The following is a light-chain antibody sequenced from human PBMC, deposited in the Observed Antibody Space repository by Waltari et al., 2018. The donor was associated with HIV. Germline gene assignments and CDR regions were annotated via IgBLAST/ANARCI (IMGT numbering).Light chain of an antibody. V-gene: IGKV3-15*01. Sequence: EIVMTQSPATLSVSPGQTVRLACRASHSISSNLAWYQQSPGQPPRLLIYGASTRATCIPARFSGSGSGTEFTLTITSPQSEDFAVYYCQQYNTWLTFGGGTKVEI. J-gene: IGKJ4*01. CDR3: QQYNTWLT. CDR1: HSISSN. CDR2: GAS.